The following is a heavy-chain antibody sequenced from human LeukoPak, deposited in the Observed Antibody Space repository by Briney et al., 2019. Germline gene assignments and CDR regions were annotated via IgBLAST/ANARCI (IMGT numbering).Heavy chain of an antibody. J-gene: IGHJ4*02. CDR1: GFTFDDYG. CDR2: ITGSGGII. D-gene: IGHD3-22*01. CDR3: ARTFYDSSAYYFDS. V-gene: IGHV3-48*03. Sequence: PGGSLRLSCAASGFTFDDYGMSWVRQAPGKGLEWLSYITGSGGIIVYADSVEGRFTISRDNAKNSLYLQLNSLRAEDTAVYFCARTFYDSSAYYFDSWGQGTLVTVSS.